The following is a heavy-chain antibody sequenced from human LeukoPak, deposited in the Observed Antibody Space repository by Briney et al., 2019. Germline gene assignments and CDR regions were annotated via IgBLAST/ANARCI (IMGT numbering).Heavy chain of an antibody. CDR1: GYTFTGYY. CDR2: INPNSGGT. V-gene: IGHV1-2*06. D-gene: IGHD6-13*01. CDR3: ARDPRYSSSWHWVDDAFDI. J-gene: IGHJ3*02. Sequence: ASVKVSCKASGYTFTGYYMHWVRQAPGQGLEWMGRINPNSGGTNCAQKFQGRVTMTRDTSISTAYMELSRLRSDDTAVYYCARDPRYSSSWHWVDDAFDIWGQGTMVTVSS.